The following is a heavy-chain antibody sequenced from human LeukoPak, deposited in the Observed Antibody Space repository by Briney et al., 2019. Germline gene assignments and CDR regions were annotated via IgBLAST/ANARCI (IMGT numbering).Heavy chain of an antibody. D-gene: IGHD6-19*01. CDR1: EFTFSSYA. V-gene: IGHV3-23*01. J-gene: IGHJ4*02. CDR3: AKVEARPVAGPSGY. CDR2: ISGSGGST. Sequence: PGGSLRLSCAASEFTFSSYAMSWVRQAPGKGLEWVSAISGSGGSTYYADSVKGRFTISRDNSKNTLYLQMNSLRAEDTAVYYCAKVEARPVAGPSGYWGQGTLVTVSS.